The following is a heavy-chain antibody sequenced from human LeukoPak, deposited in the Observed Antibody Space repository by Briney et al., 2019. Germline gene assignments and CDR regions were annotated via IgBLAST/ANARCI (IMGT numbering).Heavy chain of an antibody. J-gene: IGHJ3*02. V-gene: IGHV4-4*02. CDR2: IYNSESS. Sequence: KTSETLSLTCAVSGGSISSSNWWSWVRQPPGKGPEWIGSIYNSESSYSNPSLRSRVTISLDTTKNQFSLNLSSVTAADTAFYYCARDRLSLGAFDIWGQGTMVTVSS. CDR3: ARDRLSLGAFDI. D-gene: IGHD7-27*01. CDR1: GGSISSSNW.